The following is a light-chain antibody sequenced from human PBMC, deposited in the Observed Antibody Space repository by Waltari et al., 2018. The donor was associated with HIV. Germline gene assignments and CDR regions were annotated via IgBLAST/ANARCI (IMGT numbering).Light chain of an antibody. CDR2: AAS. CDR1: QGITNY. J-gene: IGKJ5*01. V-gene: IGKV1-27*01. Sequence: DIQMTQSPSSLSASVGDRVTITCRATQGITNYLAWYQQKPGKAPKLLIYAASTLQSGVPRRFSGSGSGTDFTLTINSLQPEDVATYYCQNYNSAPQITFVHGTRLEIK. CDR3: QNYNSAPQIT.